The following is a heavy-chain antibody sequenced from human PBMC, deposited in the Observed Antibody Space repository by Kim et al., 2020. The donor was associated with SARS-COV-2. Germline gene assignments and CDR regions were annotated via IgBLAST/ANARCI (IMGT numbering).Heavy chain of an antibody. CDR1: GFTFSSYG. J-gene: IGHJ6*02. CDR2: ISYDGSNK. Sequence: GGSLRLSCAASGFTFSSYGMHWVRQAPGKGLEWVAVISYDGSNKYYADSVKGRFTISRDNSKNTLYLQMNSLRAEDTAVYYCAREQRYSSSWYGYYGMDVWGQGTTVTVSS. CDR3: AREQRYSSSWYGYYGMDV. V-gene: IGHV3-33*05. D-gene: IGHD6-13*01.